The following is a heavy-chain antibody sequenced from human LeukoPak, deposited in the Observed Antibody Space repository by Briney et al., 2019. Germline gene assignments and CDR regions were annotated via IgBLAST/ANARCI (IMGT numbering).Heavy chain of an antibody. CDR2: MKSNSGNT. D-gene: IGHD3-9*01. CDR1: GYTFTSYD. CDR3: ALNGGRRPVDIAFYI. Sequence: GASVKVSCNASGYTFTSYDINWVRQPTAPGHGWVGGMKSNSGNTGYAQKFQGRVIMTRITSISTTYMELSSLRFDDTAVDYCALNGGRRPVDIAFYIWGQGTMVTVSS. J-gene: IGHJ3*02. V-gene: IGHV1-8*01.